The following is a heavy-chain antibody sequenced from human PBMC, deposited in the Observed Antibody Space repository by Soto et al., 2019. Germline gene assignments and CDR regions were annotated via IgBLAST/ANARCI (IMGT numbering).Heavy chain of an antibody. D-gene: IGHD3-22*01. J-gene: IGHJ3*02. CDR3: ASRYYDSSVFNSHDI. CDR2: INPNSGGT. V-gene: IGHV1-2*04. Sequence: VASVKVSCKDSGYTFTGYYMHWVRQAPGQVLEWIGWINPNSGGTNYAQNFQGWVTMTRDTSISTAYMELSRLRSDDTAVYYCASRYYDSSVFNSHDIWGQGIMVT. CDR1: GYTFTGYY.